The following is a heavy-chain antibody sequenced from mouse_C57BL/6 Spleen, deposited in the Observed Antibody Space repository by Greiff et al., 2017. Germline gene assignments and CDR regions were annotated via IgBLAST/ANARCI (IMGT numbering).Heavy chain of an antibody. J-gene: IGHJ2*01. V-gene: IGHV1-80*01. Sequence: VQLVESGAELVKPGASVKISCKASGYAFSSYWMNWVKQRPGKGLEWIGQIYPGDGDTNYNGKFKGKATLTADKSSSTAYMQRSSLTSEDSAVYFCARRGNWDGDYWGQGTTLTVSS. CDR2: IYPGDGDT. CDR3: ARRGNWDGDY. CDR1: GYAFSSYW. D-gene: IGHD4-1*01.